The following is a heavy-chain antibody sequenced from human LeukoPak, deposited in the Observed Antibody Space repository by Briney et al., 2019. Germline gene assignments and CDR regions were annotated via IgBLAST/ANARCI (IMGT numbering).Heavy chain of an antibody. CDR1: GGSIRSDDYY. Sequence: SQTLSLTCTVSGGSIRSDDYYWSWIRQSPGRGLEWIGYIYYSGSTNYNPSLKSRVTISVDTSKNQFSLKLSSVTAADTAVYYCARRMTTEASNWFDPWGQGTLVTVSS. V-gene: IGHV4-30-4*01. J-gene: IGHJ5*02. CDR2: IYYSGST. CDR3: ARRMTTEASNWFDP. D-gene: IGHD4-11*01.